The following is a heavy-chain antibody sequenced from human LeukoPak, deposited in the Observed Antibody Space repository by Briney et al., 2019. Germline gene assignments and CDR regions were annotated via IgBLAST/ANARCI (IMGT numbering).Heavy chain of an antibody. CDR2: MYYSGST. D-gene: IGHD6-6*01. CDR1: GGSTSSSGYY. V-gene: IGHV4-39*01. Sequence: PSETLSLTCTVSGGSTSSSGYYWGWIRQPPAKGLEWIGVMYYSGSTSYNASLKSRVTISVDTSKNQFSPKLSSVTAADTAVYYCVRYSSSSGWFDPWGQGTLVTVSS. CDR3: VRYSSSSGWFDP. J-gene: IGHJ5*02.